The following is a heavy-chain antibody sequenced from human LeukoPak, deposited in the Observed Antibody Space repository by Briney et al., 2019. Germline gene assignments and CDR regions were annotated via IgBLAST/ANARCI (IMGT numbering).Heavy chain of an antibody. CDR3: ANTRDSGSGYS. Sequence: PSESLSLTCTVSGGSVSFNTYYWSWIRQSPGKGLEWIGSIYDSGTNYNPSLRSRVTMSVDTSKNHFSLSLSSVTAADTAIYYCANTRDSGSGYSWGQGILVTVSS. V-gene: IGHV4-61*03. CDR2: IYDSGT. D-gene: IGHD6-13*01. J-gene: IGHJ5*02. CDR1: GGSVSFNTYY.